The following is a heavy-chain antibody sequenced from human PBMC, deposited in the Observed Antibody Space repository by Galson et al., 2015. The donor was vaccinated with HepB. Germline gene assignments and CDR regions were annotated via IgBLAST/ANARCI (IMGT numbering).Heavy chain of an antibody. CDR1: GYTFTSYG. D-gene: IGHD4-17*01. CDR2: ISAYNGNT. J-gene: IGHJ6*02. V-gene: IGHV1-18*01. Sequence: QSGAEVKKPGASVKVSCKASGYTFTSYGISWVRQAPGQGLEWMGWISAYNGNTNYAQKLQGRVTMTTDTSTSTAYMELRSLRSDDTAVYYCARVPSTVTTYYYYGMDVWGQGTTVTVSS. CDR3: ARVPSTVTTYYYYGMDV.